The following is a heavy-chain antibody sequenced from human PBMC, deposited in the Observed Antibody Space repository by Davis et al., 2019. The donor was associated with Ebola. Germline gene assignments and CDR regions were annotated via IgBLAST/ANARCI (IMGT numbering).Heavy chain of an antibody. CDR3: TRGGVEMATIIGY. Sequence: PGGSLRLSCAASGFTFSSYWMHWVRQAPGKGLVWVSRINSDGSSTSYADSVKGRFTISRDNAKNTLYLQMNSLRAEDTAVYYCTRGGVEMATIIGYWGQGTLVTVSS. J-gene: IGHJ4*02. V-gene: IGHV3-74*01. CDR1: GFTFSSYW. D-gene: IGHD5-24*01. CDR2: INSDGSST.